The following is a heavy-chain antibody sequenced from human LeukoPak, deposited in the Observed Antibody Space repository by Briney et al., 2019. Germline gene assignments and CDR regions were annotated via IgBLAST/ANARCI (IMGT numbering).Heavy chain of an antibody. V-gene: IGHV4-39*01. J-gene: IGHJ5*02. CDR3: ARRVSYSSGWALGFDP. D-gene: IGHD6-19*01. CDR2: IYYSGGT. CDR1: GGSISSSSYY. Sequence: PSETLSLTCTVSGGSISSSSYYWGWIRQPPGKGLEWIGSIYYSGGTYYNPSLKSRVTISVDTSKNQFSLKLSSVTAADTAVYYCARRVSYSSGWALGFDPWGQGTLVTVSS.